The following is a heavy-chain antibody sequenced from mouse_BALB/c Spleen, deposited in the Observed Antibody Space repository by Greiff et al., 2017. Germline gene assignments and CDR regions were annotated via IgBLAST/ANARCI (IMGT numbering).Heavy chain of an antibody. D-gene: IGHD2-1*01. CDR3: ARGDYGNYDFDY. V-gene: IGHV1-20*02. Sequence: VQLKESGPELVKPGASVKISCKASGYSFTGYFMNWVMQSHGKSLEWIGRINPYNGDTFYNQKFKGKATLTVDKSSSTAHMELRSLASEDSAVYYCARGDYGNYDFDYWGQGTTLTVSS. J-gene: IGHJ2*01. CDR1: GYSFTGYF. CDR2: INPYNGDT.